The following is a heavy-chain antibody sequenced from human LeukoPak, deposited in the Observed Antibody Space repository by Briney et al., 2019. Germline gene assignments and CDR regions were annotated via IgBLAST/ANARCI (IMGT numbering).Heavy chain of an antibody. J-gene: IGHJ4*02. CDR3: ARGGFSRGDY. V-gene: IGHV3-7*01. D-gene: IGHD3-10*01. Sequence: PGGSLRLSCAASGLTFSSHWMTWVRQAPGKGLEWVANMKGDGTEEYYVDSVKGRFTISRDNAKNSLYLQMNSLRTEDTAVYYCARGGFSRGDYWGQGTLVTVSS. CDR1: GLTFSSHW. CDR2: MKGDGTEE.